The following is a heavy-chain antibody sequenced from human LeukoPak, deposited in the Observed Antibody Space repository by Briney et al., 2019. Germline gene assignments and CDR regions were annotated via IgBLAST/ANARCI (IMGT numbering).Heavy chain of an antibody. CDR1: GASISTYY. V-gene: IGHV4-59*01. Sequence: SETLSLTCTVSGASISTYYWSWIRQPPGKGLEWIGYIYHSGSTKYNPSLKSRVTISVDTSKNHFSLKLSSVTAADTAVYYCARDGYSGNDGLWGQGTLVTVSS. J-gene: IGHJ4*02. CDR3: ARDGYSGNDGL. CDR2: IYHSGST. D-gene: IGHD5-12*01.